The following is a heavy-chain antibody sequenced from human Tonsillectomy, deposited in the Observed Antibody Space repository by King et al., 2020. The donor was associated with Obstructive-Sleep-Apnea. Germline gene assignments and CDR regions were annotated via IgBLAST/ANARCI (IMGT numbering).Heavy chain of an antibody. Sequence: QLVQSGAEVKKPGESLRISCKASGYSFTTYWISWVRQMPGKGLEWMGRIDPSDSYTNYRPSFQGHVIMSVDNSISTAYLQWSSLKASYTVIYYFARPRPKDSHVAQAQFTPGAFDIWGQGTMVTVSS. D-gene: IGHD2-15*01. CDR1: GYSFTTYW. CDR3: ARPRPKDSHVAQAQFTPGAFDI. V-gene: IGHV5-10-1*01. J-gene: IGHJ3*02. CDR2: IDPSDSYT.